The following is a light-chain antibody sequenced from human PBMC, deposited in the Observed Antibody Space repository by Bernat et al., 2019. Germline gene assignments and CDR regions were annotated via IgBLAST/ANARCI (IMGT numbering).Light chain of an antibody. CDR2: AAS. CDR3: QQSYSTPHT. V-gene: IGKV1-39*01. J-gene: IGKJ2*01. Sequence: DIQMTQSPSSLSASVGDRVTITCRASQSISSYLSWYQQKPGKAPKLLIYAASNLQSGVPSRFSGSGSGTGFTLSISTLQPEDFATYYCQQSYSTPHTFGQGTKLEIK. CDR1: QSISSY.